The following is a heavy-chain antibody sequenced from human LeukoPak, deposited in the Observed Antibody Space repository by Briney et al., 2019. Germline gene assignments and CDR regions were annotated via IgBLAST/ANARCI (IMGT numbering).Heavy chain of an antibody. Sequence: PSETLSLTCTVSGGSIRSHYWTWIRQPPGKGLEWIGHIYYSGSPNYNPSLKSRVTISMDTSKTQFSLKLSSVTAADTAVYYCAREIFGVVTLFDYWGQGTLVTVSS. CDR1: GGSIRSHY. CDR2: IYYSGSP. CDR3: AREIFGVVTLFDY. V-gene: IGHV4-59*11. D-gene: IGHD3-3*01. J-gene: IGHJ4*02.